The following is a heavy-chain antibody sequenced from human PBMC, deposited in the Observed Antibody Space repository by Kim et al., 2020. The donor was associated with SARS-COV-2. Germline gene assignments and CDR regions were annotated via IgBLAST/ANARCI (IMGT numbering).Heavy chain of an antibody. Sequence: GGSLRLSCAASGFAFGTHSMNWVRQAPGKGLEWVSSIGGSTNYIYYADPVKGRFTISRDNAKNSLYLQMSSLRAEDTAVYYCARGGYCSSTSCYFYYYALDVWGQGTTVTVSS. J-gene: IGHJ6*02. V-gene: IGHV3-21*01. CDR3: ARGGYCSSTSCYFYYYALDV. CDR1: GFAFGTHS. D-gene: IGHD2-2*01. CDR2: IGGSTNYI.